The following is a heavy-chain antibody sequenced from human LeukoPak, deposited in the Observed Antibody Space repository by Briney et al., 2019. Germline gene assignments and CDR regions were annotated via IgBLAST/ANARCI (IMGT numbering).Heavy chain of an antibody. V-gene: IGHV1-2*02. CDR3: ATSGGDYRAGHYYYMGV. CDR2: INPNTAGT. J-gene: IGHJ6*03. Sequence: ASVKVSCKASGYTFTGYYFHWVRQAPGQGLEWMGWINPNTAGTNYAQKFLGGVTLTWDTSISTAYMELKRLTSGDTAVYYCATSGGDYRAGHYYYMGVWGKGNLVNVS. CDR1: GYTFTGYY. D-gene: IGHD4-11*01.